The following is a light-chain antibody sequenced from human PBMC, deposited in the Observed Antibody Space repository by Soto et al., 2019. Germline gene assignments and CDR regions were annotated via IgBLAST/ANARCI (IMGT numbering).Light chain of an antibody. Sequence: DIQMTQSPSSLSASVGDRVTITCRASQAISNYVNWYQQKPGKAPKLLIYGASSLQSGVPSRFSGYGSGTDFTLTISTLQPEDFATYFCQQSYSTPWTFGQGTKVDIK. CDR3: QQSYSTPWT. CDR2: GAS. CDR1: QAISNY. V-gene: IGKV1-39*01. J-gene: IGKJ1*01.